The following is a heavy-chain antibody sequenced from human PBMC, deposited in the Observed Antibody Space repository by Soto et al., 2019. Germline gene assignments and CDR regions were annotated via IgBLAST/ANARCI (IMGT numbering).Heavy chain of an antibody. Sequence: EVQLVESGGGLVQPGGSLRLSCAASGFTFSSYGMNWVRQAPGKGLEWVSYISSSSSTIYYADSVKGRFTISRDNAKNSLYLQMNSLRAEDTAVYYCARAVGYCSGGSCYAAEYYYYYMDVWGKGTTVTVSS. D-gene: IGHD2-15*01. CDR2: ISSSSSTI. CDR1: GFTFSSYG. CDR3: ARAVGYCSGGSCYAAEYYYYYMDV. J-gene: IGHJ6*03. V-gene: IGHV3-48*01.